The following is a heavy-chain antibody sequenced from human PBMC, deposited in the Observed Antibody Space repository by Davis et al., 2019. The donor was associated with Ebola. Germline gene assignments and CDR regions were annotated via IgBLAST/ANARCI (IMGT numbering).Heavy chain of an antibody. CDR3: ARRGIVVVTAKDAFDI. CDR2: IYPGDSDT. D-gene: IGHD2-21*02. Sequence: GESLKISCTGSGYSFTNYWIALVRELPGKGLEWMGIIYPGDSDTRYSPSFQGQVTISADKSISTAYLQWSSLKASDTAMYYCARRGIVVVTAKDAFDIWGQGTMVTVSS. V-gene: IGHV5-51*01. CDR1: GYSFTNYW. J-gene: IGHJ3*02.